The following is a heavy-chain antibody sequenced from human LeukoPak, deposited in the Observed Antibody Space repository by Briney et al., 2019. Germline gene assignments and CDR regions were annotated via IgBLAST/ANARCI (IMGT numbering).Heavy chain of an antibody. CDR1: GFTFSSYS. CDR2: ISSSSSYI. V-gene: IGHV3-21*01. D-gene: IGHD4-11*01. Sequence: GGSLRLSCAASGFTFSSYSMNWVRQAPGKGLEWVSSISSSSSYIYYADSVKGRFTISRDNAKNSLYLQMNSLRAEDTAVYYCARDLKALDYSNYGDYWGQGTLVTVSS. J-gene: IGHJ4*02. CDR3: ARDLKALDYSNYGDY.